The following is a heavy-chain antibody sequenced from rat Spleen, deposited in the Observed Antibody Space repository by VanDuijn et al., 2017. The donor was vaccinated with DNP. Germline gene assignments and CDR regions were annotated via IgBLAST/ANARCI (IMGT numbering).Heavy chain of an antibody. Sequence: EVQLVESGGGLVQPGRSLKLSCVASGFTFNNYWMTWIRQAPGKGLEWVASITNTGGSTYYLESVKGRFTISRDNAKSTLYLQMNSLRSEDTATYYCRTGSDYWGQGVMVTVSS. CDR1: GFTFNNYW. CDR3: RTGSDY. D-gene: IGHD5-1*01. V-gene: IGHV5-31*01. J-gene: IGHJ2*01. CDR2: ITNTGGST.